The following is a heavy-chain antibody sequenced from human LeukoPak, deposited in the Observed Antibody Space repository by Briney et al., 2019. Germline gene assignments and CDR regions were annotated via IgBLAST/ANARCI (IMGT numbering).Heavy chain of an antibody. CDR1: GYTFTNYV. CDR2: IKAGNGDT. CDR3: ARDDCGATCYPGGY. Sequence: ASVKVSCKASGYTFTNYVVRWVRQAPGQRPDWMGWIKAGNGDTKYSPNFQGRVTITRDTSASTAYMELSSLTSEDTALYYCARDDCGATCYPGGYWGQGTLVTVSS. D-gene: IGHD2-21*01. J-gene: IGHJ4*02. V-gene: IGHV1-3*01.